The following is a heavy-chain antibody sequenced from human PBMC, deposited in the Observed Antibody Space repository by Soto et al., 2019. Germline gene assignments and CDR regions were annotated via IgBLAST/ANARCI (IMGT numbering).Heavy chain of an antibody. CDR2: ISSSSSYI. CDR3: ARDLISGSYYNYYYGMDV. CDR1: GFTFSSYS. Sequence: EVQLVESGGGLVKPGGSLRLSCAASGFTFSSYSMNWVRQAPGKGLEWVSSISSSSSYIYYADSVKGRFTISRDNVKNSLYLQMNSLRAEDTAVYYCARDLISGSYYNYYYGMDVWGQGTTVTVSS. J-gene: IGHJ6*02. V-gene: IGHV3-21*01. D-gene: IGHD1-26*01.